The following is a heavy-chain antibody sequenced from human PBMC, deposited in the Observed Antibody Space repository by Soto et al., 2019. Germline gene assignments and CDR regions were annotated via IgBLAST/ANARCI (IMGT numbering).Heavy chain of an antibody. J-gene: IGHJ2*01. CDR2: INPSGGST. Sequence: QVQLVQSGAEVKKPGASVKVSCKASGYTFTSYYMHWVRQAPGQGLEWMGIINPSGGSTSYAQKFQGRVTMTRDTATSTVYMELSSLRSEDTAVYSCARVTTDWYFDLWGRGTLITVSS. CDR3: ARVTTDWYFDL. V-gene: IGHV1-46*01. CDR1: GYTFTSYY.